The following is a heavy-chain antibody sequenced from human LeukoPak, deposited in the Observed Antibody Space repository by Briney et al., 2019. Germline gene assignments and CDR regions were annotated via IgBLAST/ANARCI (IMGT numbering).Heavy chain of an antibody. J-gene: IGHJ4*02. D-gene: IGHD3-22*01. Sequence: ASVKVSCKASAYTFSTYLLHWVRQAPGQGLEWMGIIDPSGGSTDYAQKFQGRVTMTRDTSTSTVYMELSSLRSEDTAVYYCARDPEYYYDSSGPLDYWGQGTLVTVSS. CDR3: ARDPEYYYDSSGPLDY. CDR2: IDPSGGST. V-gene: IGHV1-46*01. CDR1: AYTFSTYL.